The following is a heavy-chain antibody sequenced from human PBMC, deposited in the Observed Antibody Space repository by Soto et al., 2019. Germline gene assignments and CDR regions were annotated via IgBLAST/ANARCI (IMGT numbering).Heavy chain of an antibody. D-gene: IGHD3-3*01. J-gene: IGHJ6*03. CDR3: GRGGPLGITIFGVVIRHYYMDV. V-gene: IGHV4-34*01. Sequence: SETLSLTCAVYGGSFSGYYWSWIRQPPGKGLEWIGEINHSGSTNYNPSLKSRVTISVDTSKNQFSLKLSSVTAADTAVYYCGRGGPLGITIFGVVIRHYYMDVWGKGTTVTVSS. CDR2: INHSGST. CDR1: GGSFSGYY.